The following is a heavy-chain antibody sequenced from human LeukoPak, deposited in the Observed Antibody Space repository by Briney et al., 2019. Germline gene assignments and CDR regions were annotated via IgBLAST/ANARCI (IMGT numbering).Heavy chain of an antibody. Sequence: GGSLRLSCAASGFTFTSYAMNWVRQAPGKGLEWVSGISGGGGSTYYADSVKGRFSISRDNSKNNLYLQMNSLRAEDTAVYYCAKNLHDYGDYYYFDYWGQGTLVTVSS. J-gene: IGHJ4*02. CDR3: AKNLHDYGDYYYFDY. CDR1: GFTFTSYA. CDR2: ISGGGGST. D-gene: IGHD4-17*01. V-gene: IGHV3-23*01.